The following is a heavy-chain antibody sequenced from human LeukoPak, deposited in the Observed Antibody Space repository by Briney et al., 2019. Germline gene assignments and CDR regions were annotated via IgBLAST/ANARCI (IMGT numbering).Heavy chain of an antibody. Sequence: PGESLRLSCATSGFTFTSYGMHWVRQAPGKGLEWVALIQFDGSNQYYADSVKGRFTISRDNSKNTLYLQMNSLRAEDTAVYYCANEGQWLGTHGFDAFDIWGQGTMVTVSS. CDR1: GFTFTSYG. D-gene: IGHD6-19*01. CDR2: IQFDGSNQ. J-gene: IGHJ3*02. V-gene: IGHV3-30*02. CDR3: ANEGQWLGTHGFDAFDI.